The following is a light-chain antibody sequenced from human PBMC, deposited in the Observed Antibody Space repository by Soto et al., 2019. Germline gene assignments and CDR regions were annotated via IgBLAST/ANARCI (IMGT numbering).Light chain of an antibody. Sequence: SSELTQPPSVSVAPGQTARITCGGNNIGSEPVHWYQQKARQAPVLVVYDDSDRPPDTPERFSGSNSGNAATLTISRVEAGDEADYYCQVWHGDTDHWVFGGGTKLTVL. V-gene: IGLV3-21*02. CDR3: QVWHGDTDHWV. CDR2: DDS. CDR1: NIGSEP. J-gene: IGLJ3*02.